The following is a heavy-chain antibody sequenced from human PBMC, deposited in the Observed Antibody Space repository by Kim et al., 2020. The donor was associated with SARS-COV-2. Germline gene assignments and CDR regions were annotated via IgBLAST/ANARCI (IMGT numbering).Heavy chain of an antibody. CDR3: ARDLGWEPRYYYYGMDV. CDR2: ISSSSSYI. V-gene: IGHV3-21*01. Sequence: GGSLRLSCAASGFTFSSYSMNWVRQAPGKGLEWVASISSSSSYIYYADSVKGRFTISRDNAKNSLYLQMNSLRAEDTAVYYCARDLGWEPRYYYYGMDVWGQGTTVTDSS. D-gene: IGHD1-26*01. CDR1: GFTFSSYS. J-gene: IGHJ6*02.